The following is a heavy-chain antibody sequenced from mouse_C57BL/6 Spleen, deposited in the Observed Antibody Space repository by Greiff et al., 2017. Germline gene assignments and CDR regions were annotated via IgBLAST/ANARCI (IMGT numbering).Heavy chain of an antibody. Sequence: EVQLQQSGPELVKPGASVKIPCKASGYTFTDYNMDWVKQSHGKSLEWIGDINPNNGGTIYNQKFKGKATLTVDQSSSTAYMELRSLTSEDTAVYYCARTGTGYYFDYWGQGTTLTVSS. CDR3: ARTGTGYYFDY. J-gene: IGHJ2*01. CDR1: GYTFTDYN. CDR2: INPNNGGT. V-gene: IGHV1-18*01. D-gene: IGHD4-1*01.